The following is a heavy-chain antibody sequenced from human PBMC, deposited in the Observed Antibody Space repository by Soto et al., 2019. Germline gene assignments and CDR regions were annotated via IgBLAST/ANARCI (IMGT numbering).Heavy chain of an antibody. CDR2: ISHDGTNK. V-gene: IGHV3-30-3*01. CDR1: GFTFSCYV. J-gene: IGHJ6*02. Sequence: QVQLVESGGGVVQPGTSLRLSCLASGFTFSCYVMHWVRQAPGKGLEWVAVISHDGTNKYYADSVKGRFTVSRDNSMDTLYLQMNSLRAEDTAMYYCARARQLYLYGMDVWGQGTTVTVSS. D-gene: IGHD2-8*01. CDR3: ARARQLYLYGMDV.